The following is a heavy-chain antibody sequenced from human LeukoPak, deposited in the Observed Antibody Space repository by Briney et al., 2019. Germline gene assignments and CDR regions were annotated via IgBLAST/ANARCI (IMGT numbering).Heavy chain of an antibody. CDR2: IYYSGST. V-gene: IGHV4-39*01. Sequence: SETLSLTCTVSGGSISSSSYYWGWIRQPPGKGLEWIGSIYYSGSTYYNPSLKSRVTISVDTSKNQFSLKLSSVTAADTAVYYCARRKGAYSYYYYYMDVWGKGTPVTVSS. D-gene: IGHD4/OR15-4a*01. J-gene: IGHJ6*03. CDR3: ARRKGAYSYYYYYMDV. CDR1: GGSISSSSYY.